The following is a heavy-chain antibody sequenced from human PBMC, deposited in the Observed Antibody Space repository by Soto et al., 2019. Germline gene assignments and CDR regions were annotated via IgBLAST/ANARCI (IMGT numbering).Heavy chain of an antibody. CDR1: VAALNSGNYY. CDR2: IYVTGAV. V-gene: IGHV4-31*03. J-gene: IGHJ5*02. CDR3: ARLRIATNNYKWFDP. Sequence: TLSLTCRVSVAALNSGNYYWSWIRQVPGKGLEWIGHIYVTGAVDYNPSLRDRITISQDTSERQFSLNLRLVTAADTAVYYCARLRIATNNYKWFDPWGQGTLVTVS. D-gene: IGHD2-21*01.